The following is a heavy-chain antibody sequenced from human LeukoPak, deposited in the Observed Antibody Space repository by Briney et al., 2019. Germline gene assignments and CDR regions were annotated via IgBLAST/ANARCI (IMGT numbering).Heavy chain of an antibody. CDR1: GFTLSNAW. CDR3: ITDPWPYIYYYYGMDV. Sequence: GGSLRLSCAASGFTLSNAWMSWVRQAPGKGLEWVGRIRSITDGGTTDYAAPVKGRFTISRDDSKNTLYLQMNSLKTEDTAVYYRITDPWPYIYYYYGMDVWGQGTTVTVSS. D-gene: IGHD4-11*01. V-gene: IGHV3-15*01. J-gene: IGHJ6*02. CDR2: IRSITDGGTT.